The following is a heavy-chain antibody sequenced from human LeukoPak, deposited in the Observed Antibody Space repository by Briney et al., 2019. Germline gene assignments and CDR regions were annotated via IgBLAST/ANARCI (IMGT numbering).Heavy chain of an antibody. V-gene: IGHV1-69*06. J-gene: IGHJ3*02. D-gene: IGHD1-26*01. CDR3: ARSNDRLVGAPRAFDI. CDR2: IIPIFGTA. Sequence: SVKVSCKASGGTFSSYAISWVRQAPGQGLEWMGGIIPIFGTANYAQKFQGRVTITADKSTSTAYMELSSLRSEDTAVYYCARSNDRLVGAPRAFDIWGQGTMVTVSS. CDR1: GGTFSSYA.